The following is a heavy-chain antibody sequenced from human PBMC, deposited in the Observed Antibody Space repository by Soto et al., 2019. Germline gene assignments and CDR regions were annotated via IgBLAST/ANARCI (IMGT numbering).Heavy chain of an antibody. D-gene: IGHD3-22*01. V-gene: IGHV2-5*02. J-gene: IGHJ5*01. CDR3: AHTSRGYYYWFDS. CDR2: IYWDNNK. CDR1: GFSLSTSGAG. Sequence: QITLKESGPTLVKPTQTLTLTCTFSGFSLSTSGAGVAWIRQPPGKAPEWLTLIYWDNNKHYNPSLNRRLTXTXDXSKNQVVLTMTDMDPVDTATYYCAHTSRGYYYWFDSWGQGTLVTVSS.